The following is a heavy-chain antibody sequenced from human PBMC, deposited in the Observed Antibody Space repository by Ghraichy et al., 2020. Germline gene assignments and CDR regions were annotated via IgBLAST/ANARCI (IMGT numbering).Heavy chain of an antibody. CDR2: MNPNSGNT. CDR1: GYTFTSYD. CDR3: ARDDSSNIYYYYGMDV. D-gene: IGHD6-13*01. Sequence: ASVKVSCKASGYTFTSYDINWVRQATGQGLEWMGWMNPNSGNTGYAQKFQGRVTMTRNTSISTAYMELSSLRSEDTAVYYCARDDSSNIYYYYGMDVWGQGTTVTVSS. V-gene: IGHV1-8*01. J-gene: IGHJ6*02.